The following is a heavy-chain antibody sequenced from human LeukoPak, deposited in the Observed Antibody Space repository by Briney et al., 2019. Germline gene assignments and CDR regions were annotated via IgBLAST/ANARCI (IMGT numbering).Heavy chain of an antibody. J-gene: IGHJ4*02. Sequence: GGSLRLSCVASGFTFNTYSMNWVRQAPGKGLERVSSISSSSSYIDYADSVKGRFTISRDNAKNSVYLQMNNLRAEDTAVYYCARALNYGGDSDYWGQGTLVTVSS. D-gene: IGHD4-23*01. CDR2: ISSSSSYI. CDR3: ARALNYGGDSDY. CDR1: GFTFNTYS. V-gene: IGHV3-21*01.